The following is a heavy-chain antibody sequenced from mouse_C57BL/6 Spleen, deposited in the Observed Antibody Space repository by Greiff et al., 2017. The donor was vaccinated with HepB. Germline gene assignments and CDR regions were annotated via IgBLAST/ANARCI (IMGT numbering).Heavy chain of an antibody. V-gene: IGHV5-17*01. CDR1: GFTFSDYG. CDR3: ARAYYDYGYFDY. CDR2: ISSGSSTI. J-gene: IGHJ2*01. D-gene: IGHD2-4*01. Sequence: VQLKESGGGLVKPGGSLKLSCAASGFTFSDYGMHWVRQAPEKGLEWVAYISSGSSTIYYADTVKGRFTISRDNAKNTLFLQMTSLRSEDTAMYYCARAYYDYGYFDYWGQGTTLTVSS.